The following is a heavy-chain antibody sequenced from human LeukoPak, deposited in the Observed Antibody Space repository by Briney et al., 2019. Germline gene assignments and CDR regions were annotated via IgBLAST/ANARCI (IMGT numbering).Heavy chain of an antibody. Sequence: ASVKVSCKASGYTFTSYGISWVRQAPGQGLEWMGWINPNSGGTNYAQKFQGRVTMTRDTSISTAYMELSRLRSDDTAVYYCARDSANWNYVYYYYYMDVWGKGTTVTVSS. CDR2: INPNSGGT. V-gene: IGHV1-2*02. CDR3: ARDSANWNYVYYYYYMDV. J-gene: IGHJ6*03. CDR1: GYTFTSYG. D-gene: IGHD1-7*01.